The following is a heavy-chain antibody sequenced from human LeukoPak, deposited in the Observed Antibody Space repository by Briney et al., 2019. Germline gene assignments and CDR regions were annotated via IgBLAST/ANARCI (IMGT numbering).Heavy chain of an antibody. CDR1: GYTFTSYG. V-gene: IGHV1-18*01. Sequence: ASVKISCKASGYTFTSYGITGGRHAPGDGLEWRGWISAYNGNTNYAQKLQGRVTMTTDTSTSTAYMELRSLRSDDTAVYYCARGGYFDWFPNDYWGQGTLVTVSS. D-gene: IGHD3-9*01. J-gene: IGHJ4*02. CDR2: ISAYNGNT. CDR3: ARGGYFDWFPNDY.